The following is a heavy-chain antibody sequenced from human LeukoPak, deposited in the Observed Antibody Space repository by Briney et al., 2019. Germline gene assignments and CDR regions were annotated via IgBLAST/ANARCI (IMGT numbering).Heavy chain of an antibody. J-gene: IGHJ3*02. D-gene: IGHD3-22*01. CDR3: ARGYYYDSSGSDAFDI. CDR1: GGSISSGSYY. V-gene: IGHV4-61*02. Sequence: MSSQTLSLTCTVSGGSISSGSYYWSWIRQPAGTGLEWIGRIYTSGSTNYNPSLKSRVTISVDTSKNQSSLKLSSVTAADTAVYYCARGYYYDSSGSDAFDIWGQGTMVTVSS. CDR2: IYTSGST.